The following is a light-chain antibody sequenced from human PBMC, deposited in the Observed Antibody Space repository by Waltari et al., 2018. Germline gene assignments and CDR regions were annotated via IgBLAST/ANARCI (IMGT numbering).Light chain of an antibody. J-gene: IGKJ1*01. V-gene: IGKV3-20*01. CDR2: GAS. CDR3: QHYVRLPAT. CDR1: QSVSRT. Sequence: ATLSYRASQSVSRTLAWYQQKPGQAPRLLIYGASTRATGIPERFSGGGSGTDFSLTISRLEPEDFALYYCQHYVRLPATFGQGTKVEIK.